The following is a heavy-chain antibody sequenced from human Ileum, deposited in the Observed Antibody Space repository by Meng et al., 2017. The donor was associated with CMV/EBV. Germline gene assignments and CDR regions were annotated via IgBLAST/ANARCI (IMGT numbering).Heavy chain of an antibody. CDR3: ARDQAWFGP. Sequence: GGSLRLSCAASGFTVSNNYMSWVRLAAGKGLEWVSVIYSGGNTYYADSVKGRFTISRDNFKNTLYLQMNSLRPEDTAVYYCARDQAWFGPWGHGTLVTVSS. J-gene: IGHJ5*02. V-gene: IGHV3-66*02. CDR1: GFTVSNNY. CDR2: IYSGGNT.